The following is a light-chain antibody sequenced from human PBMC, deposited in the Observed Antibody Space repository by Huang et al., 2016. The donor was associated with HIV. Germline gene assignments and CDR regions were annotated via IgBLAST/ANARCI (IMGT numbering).Light chain of an antibody. CDR1: HNINSN. CDR2: GAT. V-gene: IGKV1-39*01. CDR3: QQSQNTPWT. Sequence: DIQMTQSPSSLSASIGDRVTMTCRASHNINSNLNWYQQKPGKAPKLLIFGATYLASDVPPRFSGSGSGTHFTLTIDGLQPEDLATYFCQQSQNTPWTFGQGSRLEIK. J-gene: IGKJ1*01.